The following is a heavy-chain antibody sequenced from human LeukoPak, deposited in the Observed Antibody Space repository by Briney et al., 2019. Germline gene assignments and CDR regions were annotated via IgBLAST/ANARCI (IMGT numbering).Heavy chain of an antibody. CDR2: IYYSGGT. CDR3: AARSVVPAATSFDY. Sequence: SETLSLTCSVSGGSISSSAYFWGWIRQPPSKGLEGIGTIYYSGGTYYNPSLKSRVTVSVDTSKKQFSLKLSSVTAADTAVYYCAARSVVPAATSFDYWGQGTLVTVSS. J-gene: IGHJ4*02. V-gene: IGHV4-39*01. D-gene: IGHD2-2*01. CDR1: GGSISSSAYF.